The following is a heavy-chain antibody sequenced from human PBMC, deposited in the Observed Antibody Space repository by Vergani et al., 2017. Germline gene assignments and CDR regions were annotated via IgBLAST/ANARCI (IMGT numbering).Heavy chain of an antibody. Sequence: QVQLVQSGAEVKKPGASVKASCKASGYTFTSYAMHWVRQAPGQRLEWMGWINAGNGNTKYSQKFQGRVTITRDTSASTAYMELSSLRSEDTAVYYCARGEKWELQTGFDYWGQGTLVTVSS. CDR1: GYTFTSYA. D-gene: IGHD1-26*01. J-gene: IGHJ4*02. CDR2: INAGNGNT. CDR3: ARGEKWELQTGFDY. V-gene: IGHV1-3*01.